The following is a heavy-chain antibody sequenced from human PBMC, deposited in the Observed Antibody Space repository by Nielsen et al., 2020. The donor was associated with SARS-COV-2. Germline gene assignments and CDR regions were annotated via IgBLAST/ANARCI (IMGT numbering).Heavy chain of an antibody. CDR1: GGSFSGYY. CDR3: ARQTRPVRFYYDSSGYKYYFDY. Sequence: SETLSLTCAVYGGSFSGYYWSWIRQPPGKGLEGIGEINHSGSTNYNPSLKSRVTISVDTSKNQFSLKLSSVTAADTAVYYCARQTRPVRFYYDSSGYKYYFDYWGQGTLVTVSS. J-gene: IGHJ4*02. D-gene: IGHD3-22*01. CDR2: INHSGST. V-gene: IGHV4-34*01.